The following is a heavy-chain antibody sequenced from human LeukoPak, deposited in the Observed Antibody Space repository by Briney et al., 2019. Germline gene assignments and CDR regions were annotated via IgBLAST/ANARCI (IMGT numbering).Heavy chain of an antibody. CDR2: ISGSGGST. D-gene: IGHD3-3*01. Sequence: GGSLRLSCAASGFTFSSYAMSWVRQAPGKGLEWVSAISGSGGSTYYADSVKGRFTISRDNSKNTLYLQMNSLRAEDTAVYYCAKGDNVLRFLEWLSRPGSNYYGMDVWGQGTTVTVSS. CDR1: GFTFSSYA. V-gene: IGHV3-23*01. J-gene: IGHJ6*02. CDR3: AKGDNVLRFLEWLSRPGSNYYGMDV.